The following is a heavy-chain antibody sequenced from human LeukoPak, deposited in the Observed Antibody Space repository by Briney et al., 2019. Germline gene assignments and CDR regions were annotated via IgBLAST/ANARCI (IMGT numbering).Heavy chain of an antibody. CDR2: IYPGDSDT. CDR3: ARLIVEMATISLIDY. V-gene: IGHV5-51*01. Sequence: GESLKISCQGSGYSFTSYWIGWLRQLPGKGLEWMGIIYPGDSDTRYSPSFQGQVTISADKSISTAYLQWSSLKASDTAMYYCARLIVEMATISLIDYWGQGTLVTVSS. D-gene: IGHD5-24*01. CDR1: GYSFTSYW. J-gene: IGHJ4*02.